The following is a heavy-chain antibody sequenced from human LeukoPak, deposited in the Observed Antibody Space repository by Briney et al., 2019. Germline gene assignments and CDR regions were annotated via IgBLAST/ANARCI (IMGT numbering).Heavy chain of an antibody. J-gene: IGHJ5*02. D-gene: IGHD1-26*01. CDR3: ARGISGSYGWFDP. CDR2: NNNDGRHT. V-gene: IGHV3-74*01. CDR1: GFTFSNYC. Sequence: GGSLRLSCAASGFTFSNYCMLWVRHAPGKALVWVSRNNNDGRHTIHADPEKPRLTISRDNAKNTLYLQMNSLRAEDTAVYYCARGISGSYGWFDPWGQGTLVTVSA.